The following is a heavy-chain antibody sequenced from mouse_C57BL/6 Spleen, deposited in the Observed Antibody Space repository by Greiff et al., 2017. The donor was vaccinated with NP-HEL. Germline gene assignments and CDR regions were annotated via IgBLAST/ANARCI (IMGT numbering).Heavy chain of an antibody. CDR3: ARGNYGSSYGYWYFDV. CDR2: INPSTGGT. D-gene: IGHD1-1*01. Sequence: EVQLQQSGPELVKPGASVKISCKASGYSFTGYYMNWVKQSPEKSLEWIGEINPSTGGTTYNQKFKAKATLTVDKSSSTAYMQLKSLTSEDSAVYYCARGNYGSSYGYWYFDVWGTGTTVTVSS. J-gene: IGHJ1*03. CDR1: GYSFTGYY. V-gene: IGHV1-42*01.